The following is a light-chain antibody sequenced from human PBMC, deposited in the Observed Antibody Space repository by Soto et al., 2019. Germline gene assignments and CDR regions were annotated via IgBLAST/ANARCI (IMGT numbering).Light chain of an antibody. CDR3: QQYGSSPPFT. CDR1: QSVSSSY. V-gene: IGKV3-20*01. CDR2: GAS. J-gene: IGKJ3*01. Sequence: IVLTQSPGTLSLTPGERATLSCRASQSVSSSYLAWYQQKPGQAPRLIIYGASSRAAGSPDRFSGSGSGTDFSLTISRLEPEDSAVYYCQQYGSSPPFTFGPGTRVDIK.